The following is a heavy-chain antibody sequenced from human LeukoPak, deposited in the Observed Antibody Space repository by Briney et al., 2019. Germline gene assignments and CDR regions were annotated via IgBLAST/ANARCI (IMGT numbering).Heavy chain of an antibody. V-gene: IGHV4-34*01. D-gene: IGHD3-9*01. Sequence: SETLSLTCAVYGGSFSGYYWSWIRQPPGKGLEWIGEINHSGSTNYYPSLKSRVTISVDTSKNQFSLKLSSVTAADTAVYYCARAQYYDILTGYYSYNWFDPWGQGTLVTVSS. CDR2: INHSGST. J-gene: IGHJ5*02. CDR1: GGSFSGYY. CDR3: ARAQYYDILTGYYSYNWFDP.